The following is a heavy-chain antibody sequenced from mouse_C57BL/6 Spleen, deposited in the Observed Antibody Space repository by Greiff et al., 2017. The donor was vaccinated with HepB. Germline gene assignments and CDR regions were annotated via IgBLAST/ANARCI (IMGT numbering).Heavy chain of an antibody. J-gene: IGHJ2*01. V-gene: IGHV1-80*01. CDR3: ARGGQLRLPFDY. CDR2: IYPGDGDT. Sequence: QVQLKESGAELVKPGASVKISCKASGYAFSSYWMNWVKQRPGKGLEWIGQIYPGDGDTNYNGKFKGKATLTADKSSSTAYMQLSSLTSEDSAVYFCARGGQLRLPFDYWGQGTTLTVSS. CDR1: GYAFSSYW. D-gene: IGHD3-2*02.